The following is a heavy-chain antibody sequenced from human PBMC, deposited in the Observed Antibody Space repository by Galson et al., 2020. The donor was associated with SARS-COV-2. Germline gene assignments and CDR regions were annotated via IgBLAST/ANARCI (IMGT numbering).Heavy chain of an antibody. Sequence: SETLSLTCVVSDYSISSGYYWGWIRQPPGKELEWIGSIYHTGSAYYHASLKSRVTISVDTSKNEFSLNLSSVTAADTAIYYCARDFGGGPPYWFDTWGQGILVTVSS. CDR1: DYSISSGYY. V-gene: IGHV4-38-2*02. CDR3: ARDFGGGPPYWFDT. D-gene: IGHD3-10*01. J-gene: IGHJ5*02. CDR2: IYHTGSA.